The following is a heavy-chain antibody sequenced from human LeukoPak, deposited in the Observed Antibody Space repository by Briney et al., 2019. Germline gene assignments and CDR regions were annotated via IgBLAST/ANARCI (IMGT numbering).Heavy chain of an antibody. Sequence: PSETLSLTCAVYGGSCSGYYWSWIRQPPGKGREWIGEINHSGSTNYNPSLKSRVTISVDTSKNQFSLKLSSVTAADTAVYYCARGPLLYMGDAFDIWGQGTMVTVSS. CDR1: GGSCSGYY. J-gene: IGHJ3*02. CDR2: INHSGST. CDR3: ARGPLLYMGDAFDI. V-gene: IGHV4-34*01. D-gene: IGHD3-16*01.